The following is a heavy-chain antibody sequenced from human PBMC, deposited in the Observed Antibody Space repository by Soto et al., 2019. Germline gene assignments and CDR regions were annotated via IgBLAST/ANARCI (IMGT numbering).Heavy chain of an antibody. Sequence: GESLKISCAASGFTFSSHDMNWVRQAPGKGLEWASYISSSGTIYYADSVKGRFTISRDNAKNSLFLQMNSLRAEDTAMYYCARDRTHTSAYYQFFDYWGQGTLVTVS. D-gene: IGHD6-19*01. CDR1: GFTFSSHD. CDR3: ARDRTHTSAYYQFFDY. J-gene: IGHJ4*02. CDR2: ISSSGTI. V-gene: IGHV3-48*01.